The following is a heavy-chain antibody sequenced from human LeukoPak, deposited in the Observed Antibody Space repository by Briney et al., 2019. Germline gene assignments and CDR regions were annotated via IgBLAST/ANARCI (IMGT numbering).Heavy chain of an antibody. J-gene: IGHJ4*02. V-gene: IGHV4-34*01. CDR3: AREGNRYYYDSSGYYPSDY. CDR2: INHSGST. CDR1: GGSFSGYY. Sequence: SETLSLTCAVYGGSFSGYYWSWIRQPPGKGLEWIGEINHSGSTNYNPSLKSRVTISVDTSKNQFSLKLSSVTAADTAVYYCAREGNRYYYDSSGYYPSDYWGQGTLVTVSS. D-gene: IGHD3-22*01.